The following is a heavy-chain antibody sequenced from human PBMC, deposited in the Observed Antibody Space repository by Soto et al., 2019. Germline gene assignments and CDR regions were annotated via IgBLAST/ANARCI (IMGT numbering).Heavy chain of an antibody. J-gene: IGHJ6*02. CDR1: GFSFSAYY. V-gene: IGHV3-11*01. Sequence: GGSLRLSCAASGFSFSAYYMSWIRQAPGKGLEWVSYISFNGDVTRYSDSVEGRFTVSRDNAKQSLYLQMNSLRVADTAVYYCARENGHPGHNYSMDVWGQGTTVTVSS. D-gene: IGHD2-8*01. CDR2: ISFNGDVT. CDR3: ARENGHPGHNYSMDV.